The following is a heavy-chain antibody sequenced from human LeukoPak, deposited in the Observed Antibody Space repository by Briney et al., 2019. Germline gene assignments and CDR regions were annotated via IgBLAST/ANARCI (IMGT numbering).Heavy chain of an antibody. CDR1: GYTFTGYY. CDR2: INPNSGGT. Sequence: ASVKISCKASGYTFTGYYMHWVRQAPGQGLEWMGRINPNSGGTNYAQKFRGRVTMTRDTSISTAYMELSRLRSDDTAVYYCARGSSGWYYFDYWGQGTLVTVSS. V-gene: IGHV1-2*06. CDR3: ARGSSGWYYFDY. D-gene: IGHD6-19*01. J-gene: IGHJ4*02.